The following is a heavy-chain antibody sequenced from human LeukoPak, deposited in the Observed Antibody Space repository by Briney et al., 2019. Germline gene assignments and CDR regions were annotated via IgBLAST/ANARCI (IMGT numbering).Heavy chain of an antibody. CDR3: ARVHSSGWYNEEDWFDP. J-gene: IGHJ5*02. D-gene: IGHD6-19*01. V-gene: IGHV3-74*01. Sequence: LGGSLRLSCAASGFPFSNYWMHWLRQTPEKGREWISCINTDGRTKDYADSVKGPFTISRDNAKNTLYLEMNSLRVDDAAVYYCARVHSSGWYNEEDWFDPWGQGTLVTVSS. CDR2: INTDGRTK. CDR1: GFPFSNYW.